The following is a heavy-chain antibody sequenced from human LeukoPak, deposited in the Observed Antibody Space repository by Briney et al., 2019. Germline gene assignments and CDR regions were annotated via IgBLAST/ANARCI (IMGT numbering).Heavy chain of an antibody. J-gene: IGHJ6*03. CDR3: AREGSGNYYYMDV. V-gene: IGHV3-21*01. CDR1: GFTFSGYS. Sequence: PGGSLRLSCAASGFTFSGYSMNWVRQAPGKGLEWVSSISSSSSYIYYADSVKGRFTISRDNAKNSLYLQMNSLRAEDTAVYYCAREGSGNYYYMDVWGKGTTVTVSS. D-gene: IGHD3-10*01. CDR2: ISSSSSYI.